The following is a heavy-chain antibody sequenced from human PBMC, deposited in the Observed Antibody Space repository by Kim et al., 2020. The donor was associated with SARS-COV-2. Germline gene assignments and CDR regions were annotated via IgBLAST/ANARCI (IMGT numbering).Heavy chain of an antibody. J-gene: IGHJ3*02. Sequence: SVKGRFIISRDDSKNTAYLQMNSLKTEDTAIYYCTRVPPYSNSWWDGFDIWGQGTMVTVSS. V-gene: IGHV3-73*01. CDR3: TRVPPYSNSWWDGFDI. D-gene: IGHD6-13*01.